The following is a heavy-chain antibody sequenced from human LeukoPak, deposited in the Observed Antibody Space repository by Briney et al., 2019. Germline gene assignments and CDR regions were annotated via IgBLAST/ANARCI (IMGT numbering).Heavy chain of an antibody. CDR3: ARGVIAGATTTLHAFDI. J-gene: IGHJ3*02. V-gene: IGHV4-31*03. CDR1: GGSISSGGYY. CDR2: IYYSGST. D-gene: IGHD1-26*01. Sequence: SETLSLTCTVSGGSISSGGYYWSWIRQHPGKGLEWIGYIYYSGSTYYNPSLKSRVTISVDTSKNQFSLKLSSVTAADTAVYYCARGVIAGATTTLHAFDIWGQGTMVTVSS.